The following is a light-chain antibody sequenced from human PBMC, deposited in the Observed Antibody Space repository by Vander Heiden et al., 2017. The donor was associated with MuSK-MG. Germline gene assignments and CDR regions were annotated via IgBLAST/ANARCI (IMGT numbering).Light chain of an antibody. Sequence: EIVLTQSPGTLSLSPGERATLSCRASERIKSSHLAWYQQKPGQAPRLLIYGASSRATGIKDRFSGSGTETDFTRTISSVEPDDFEGYDGHTGFIFGHGTKVDIK. CDR1: ERIKSSH. J-gene: IGKJ3*01. CDR3: HTGFI. CDR2: GAS. V-gene: IGKV3-20*01.